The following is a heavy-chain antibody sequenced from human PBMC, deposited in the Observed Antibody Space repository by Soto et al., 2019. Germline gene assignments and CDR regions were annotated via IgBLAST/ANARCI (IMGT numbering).Heavy chain of an antibody. D-gene: IGHD3-10*01. J-gene: IGHJ4*02. Sequence: ASVKVSCKASGYTFTGYYMHWVRQAPGQGLEWMGWINPNSGGTNYAQKFQGWVTMTRDTSISTAYMELSRLRSDDTAVYYCARGMLSIIPYYYGSGSTIDYWGQGTLVTVSS. V-gene: IGHV1-2*04. CDR1: GYTFTGYY. CDR2: INPNSGGT. CDR3: ARGMLSIIPYYYGSGSTIDY.